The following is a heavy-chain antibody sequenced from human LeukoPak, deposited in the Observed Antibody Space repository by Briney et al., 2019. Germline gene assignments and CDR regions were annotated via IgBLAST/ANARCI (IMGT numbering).Heavy chain of an antibody. CDR3: ARQYERALFDY. CDR1: GGSNSSSSYY. V-gene: IGHV4-39*01. D-gene: IGHD1-1*01. J-gene: IGHJ4*02. Sequence: SETLSLTCTVSGGSNSSSSYYWGWIPQPPGKGLEWIGSIYYSGSTDSNPSLKSRVTISVDTSKNQFSLKLSSVTAADTAVYYCARQYERALFDYWGQGTLVTVSS. CDR2: IYYSGST.